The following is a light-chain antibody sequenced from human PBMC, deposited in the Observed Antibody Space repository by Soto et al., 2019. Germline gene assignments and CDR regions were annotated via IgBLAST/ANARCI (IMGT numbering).Light chain of an antibody. Sequence: DIVMTQSPDSLAVSLGERATINCKSSQRVLYSSDNKNYLAWYQQKPGQHPKLLIYWESTRDSGVPDRFSGSGSGADFTLTISSLQAEDVAVYYCQQYYTTLTFGGGTRVEIK. CDR3: QQYYTTLT. V-gene: IGKV4-1*01. CDR1: QRVLYSSDNKNY. CDR2: WES. J-gene: IGKJ4*01.